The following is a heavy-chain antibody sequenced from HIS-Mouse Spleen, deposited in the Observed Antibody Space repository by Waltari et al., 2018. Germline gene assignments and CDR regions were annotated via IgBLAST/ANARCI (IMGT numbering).Heavy chain of an antibody. CDR1: GFSLSPSGIC. CDR3: ARIAEGYSSGWYAFDY. CDR2: IDWDDDK. Sequence: QVTLRESGPALVKPTQTLTLTCTFSGFSLSPSGICVSWLRQPPGKALEWLARIDWDDDKYYSTSLKTRLTISKDTSKNQVVLTMTNMDPVDTATYYCARIAEGYSSGWYAFDYWGQGTLVTVSS. V-gene: IGHV2-70*15. J-gene: IGHJ4*02. D-gene: IGHD6-19*01.